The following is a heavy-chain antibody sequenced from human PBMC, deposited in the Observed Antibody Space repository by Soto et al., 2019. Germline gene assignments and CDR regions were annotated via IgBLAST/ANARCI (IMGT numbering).Heavy chain of an antibody. CDR1: GYTFTGYY. J-gene: IGHJ6*02. CDR3: ARGRKAAAGTPTKATLRFYYGMDV. V-gene: IGHV1-2*02. Sequence: ASVKVSCKASGYTFTGYYMHWVRQAPGQGLEWMGWINPNSGGTNYAQKFQGRVTMTRDTSISTAYMELSRLRSDDTAVYYCARGRKAAAGTPTKATLRFYYGMDVWGQGTTVTVSS. CDR2: INPNSGGT. D-gene: IGHD6-13*01.